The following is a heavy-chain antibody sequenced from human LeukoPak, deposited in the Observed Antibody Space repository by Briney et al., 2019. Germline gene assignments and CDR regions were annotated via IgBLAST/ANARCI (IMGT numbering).Heavy chain of an antibody. CDR1: GGSISGSTYH. D-gene: IGHD4-23*01. J-gene: IGHJ4*02. V-gene: IGHV4-39*07. Sequence: SETLSLTCTVSGGSISGSTYHWGWIRQSPGKGLEWIGSLYSSRSTYQNPSLTSRVTISEDTSKNQFSLKLSSVTAADTAVYYCARDAGGFDYWGQGTLVTVSS. CDR3: ARDAGGFDY. CDR2: LYSSRST.